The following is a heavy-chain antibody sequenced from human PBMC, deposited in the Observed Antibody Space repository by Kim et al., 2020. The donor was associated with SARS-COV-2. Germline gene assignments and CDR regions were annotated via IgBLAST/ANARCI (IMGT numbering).Heavy chain of an antibody. CDR2: IWYDGSNK. CDR1: GFTFSSYG. V-gene: IGHV3-33*01. J-gene: IGHJ4*02. D-gene: IGHD3-10*01. Sequence: GGSLRLSCAASGFTFSSYGMHWVRQAPGKGLEWVEVIWYDGSNKYYADSVKGRFTISRDNSKNTLYLQMNSLRAEDTAVYYCAGGTSKFVIWFGELDYWGPGTLVTVSS. CDR3: AGGTSKFVIWFGELDY.